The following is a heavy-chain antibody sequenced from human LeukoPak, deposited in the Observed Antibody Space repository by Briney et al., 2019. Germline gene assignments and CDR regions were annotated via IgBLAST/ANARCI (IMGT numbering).Heavy chain of an antibody. CDR1: GFSFSSYV. CDR3: ARGFTMIVEINIKRAPGAPFDY. CDR2: ISSNGGST. D-gene: IGHD3-22*01. J-gene: IGHJ4*02. V-gene: IGHV3-64*01. Sequence: GGSLRLSCAASGFSFSSYVMHWVRQAPGKGLEYVSTISSNGGSTYYANSVKGRFTISRDNSKNTLYLQMGSLGVEDMAVYYCARGFTMIVEINIKRAPGAPFDYWGPGTLVTVSS.